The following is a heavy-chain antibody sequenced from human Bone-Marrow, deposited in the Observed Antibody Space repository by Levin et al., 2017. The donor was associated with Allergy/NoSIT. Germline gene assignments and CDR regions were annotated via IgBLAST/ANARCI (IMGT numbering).Heavy chain of an antibody. J-gene: IGHJ2*01. CDR2: ISWDSATS. Sequence: GGSLRLSCAASGFTFEKSAMHWVRQAPAKGLEWVSGISWDSATSAYADSVKGRFTISRDNSKKTMYLQMNRLRAEDTAIYYCARDPDYGDYSTYWYFDLWGRGTLVTVSS. V-gene: IGHV3-9*01. D-gene: IGHD4-17*01. CDR1: GFTFEKSA. CDR3: ARDPDYGDYSTYWYFDL.